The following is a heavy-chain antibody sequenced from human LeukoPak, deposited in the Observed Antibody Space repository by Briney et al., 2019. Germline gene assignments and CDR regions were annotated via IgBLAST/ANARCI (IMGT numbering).Heavy chain of an antibody. Sequence: SETLSLTCAVYGGSFSGYYWSWIRQPPGKGLEWIGEINHSGSTNYNPSLKSRVTISVDTSKNQFSLKPSSVTAADTAVYYCARGWGAAALLPDYWGQGTLVTVSS. D-gene: IGHD6-13*01. CDR3: ARGWGAAALLPDY. V-gene: IGHV4-34*01. CDR2: INHSGST. J-gene: IGHJ4*02. CDR1: GGSFSGYY.